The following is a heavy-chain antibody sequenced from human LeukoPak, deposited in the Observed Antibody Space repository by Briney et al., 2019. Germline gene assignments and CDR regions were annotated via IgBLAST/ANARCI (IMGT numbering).Heavy chain of an antibody. V-gene: IGHV4-59*01. CDR2: VYYSGST. CDR3: ARDREGSSPFDY. CDR1: GGSMSSYY. J-gene: IGHJ4*02. Sequence: SETLSLTCTVSGGSMSSYYWSWIRQPPGKGLEWIGYVYYSGSTNYNPSLKSRVTISVDTSKNQFSLKLSSATAADTAVYYCARDREGSSPFDYWGQGTLVTVSS. D-gene: IGHD6-6*01.